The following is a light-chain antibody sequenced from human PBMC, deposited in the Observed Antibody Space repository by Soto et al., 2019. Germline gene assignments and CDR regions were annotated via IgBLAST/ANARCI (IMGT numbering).Light chain of an antibody. CDR1: SSDVGGYDY. J-gene: IGLJ2*01. CDR3: SSYTGSSINTVV. V-gene: IGLV2-14*01. CDR2: EVS. Sequence: QSVLTQPASVSGSPGQSITISCTGSSSDVGGYDYVSWYQHQPGKAPKLMIYEVSNRPSGVSNRFSGSKSGNTASLTISGLQAEDEAEYYCSSYTGSSINTVVFGGGTKLTVL.